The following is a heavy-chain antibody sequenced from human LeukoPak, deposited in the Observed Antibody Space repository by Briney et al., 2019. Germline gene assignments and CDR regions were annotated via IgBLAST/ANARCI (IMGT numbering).Heavy chain of an antibody. CDR2: IYYSGSA. J-gene: IGHJ4*02. V-gene: IGHV4-59*01. Sequence: SETLSLTCTVSGGSISSYYWSWIRQPPGKGLEWIGYIYYSGSANYNPSLKSRVTISVDTSKNQFSLKLCSVTAADTAVYYCARVEIFGVAIDYWGQGTLVTVSS. CDR1: GGSISSYY. D-gene: IGHD3-3*01. CDR3: ARVEIFGVAIDY.